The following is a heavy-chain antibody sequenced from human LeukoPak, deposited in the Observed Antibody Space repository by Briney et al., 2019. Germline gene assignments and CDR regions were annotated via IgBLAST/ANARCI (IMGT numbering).Heavy chain of an antibody. D-gene: IGHD1-1*01. CDR1: GYTFTTYY. CDR3: ARGGRGEGTGTTRVAFDI. CDR2: INPSGGST. V-gene: IGHV1-46*01. J-gene: IGHJ3*02. Sequence: ASVKVSCKAAGYTFTTYYMHWVRQAPGQGLEWMGTINPSGGSTSYAQKFQGRVTMIRDTSTSTVYMELSSLRSEDTAVYYCARGGRGEGTGTTRVAFDIWGQGTMATVSS.